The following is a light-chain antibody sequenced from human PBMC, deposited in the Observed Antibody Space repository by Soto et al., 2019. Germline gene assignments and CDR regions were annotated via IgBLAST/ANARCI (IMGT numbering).Light chain of an antibody. Sequence: QLVLTQSPSASASLGASVKFTCTLSSEHSSYAIAWHQQQPEKGPRYLMKLNSDGSHNKGDGIPDRFSGSSSGAERYLTISSLQSEDKADYYCQTWGTGIVVFGGGTKLTVL. CDR1: SEHSSYA. V-gene: IGLV4-69*01. CDR2: LNSDGSH. CDR3: QTWGTGIVV. J-gene: IGLJ2*01.